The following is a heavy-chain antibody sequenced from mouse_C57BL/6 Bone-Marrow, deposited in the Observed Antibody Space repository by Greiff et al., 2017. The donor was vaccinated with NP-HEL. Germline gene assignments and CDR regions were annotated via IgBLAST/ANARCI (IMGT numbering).Heavy chain of an antibody. CDR3: ARYDDGYYGWYFDV. J-gene: IGHJ1*03. CDR1: GYTFTDYN. D-gene: IGHD2-3*01. V-gene: IGHV1-18*01. CDR2: INPNNGGT. Sequence: VQLQQSGPELVKPGASVKIPCKASGYTFTDYNMDWVKQSHGKSLEWIGDINPNNGGTIYNQKFKGKATLTVDKSSSTAYMELRSLTSEDTAVYYGARYDDGYYGWYFDVWGTGTTVTVSS.